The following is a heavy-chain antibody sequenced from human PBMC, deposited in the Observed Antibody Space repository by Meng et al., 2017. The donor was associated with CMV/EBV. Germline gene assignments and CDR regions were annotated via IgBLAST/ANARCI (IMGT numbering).Heavy chain of an antibody. CDR1: GFTFSSYW. CDR3: ATYSSSWYGRVFDY. Sequence: GESLKISCAASGFTFSSYWMSWVRQAPGKGLEWVANIKQDGSEKYYVDSVKGRFTISRDNAKNSLYLQMNSLRAEDTAVYYCATYSSSWYGRVFDYWGQGNLVTVSS. V-gene: IGHV3-7*01. J-gene: IGHJ4*02. D-gene: IGHD6-13*01. CDR2: IKQDGSEK.